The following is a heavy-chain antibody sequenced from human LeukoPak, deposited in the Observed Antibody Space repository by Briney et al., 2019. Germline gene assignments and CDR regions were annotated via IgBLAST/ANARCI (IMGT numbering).Heavy chain of an antibody. CDR2: IYPGDSDT. V-gene: IGHV5-51*01. CDR1: GYSFTRYY. J-gene: IGHJ4*02. CDR3: ARYRYCSGGNCYGPDY. D-gene: IGHD2-15*01. Sequence: GESLKISCKGSGYSFTRYYIGWVRQMPGKGLEWMGIIYPGDSDTRYSPSFQGQVTISADKSISTAYLQWSSLKASDTAVYYCARYRYCSGGNCYGPDYWGQGTLVTVSS.